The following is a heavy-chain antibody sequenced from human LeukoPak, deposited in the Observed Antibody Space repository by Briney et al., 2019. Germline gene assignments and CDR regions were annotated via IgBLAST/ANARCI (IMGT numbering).Heavy chain of an antibody. J-gene: IGHJ4*02. Sequence: QPGRSMILSCAASGLTFSSHWMHWARPAPGKGLVCVSRINGDGSSTTYGDSVKGRFTISRDNAKNTLYLQMNSLRAEDTAVYYCGSLGYCSRSRCSLPYFDYWGQGTLVTVSS. D-gene: IGHD2-2*01. CDR3: GSLGYCSRSRCSLPYFDY. CDR2: INGDGSST. CDR1: GLTFSSHW. V-gene: IGHV3-74*01.